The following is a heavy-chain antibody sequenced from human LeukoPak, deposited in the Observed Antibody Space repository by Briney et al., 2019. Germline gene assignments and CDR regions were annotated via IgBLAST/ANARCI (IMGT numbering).Heavy chain of an antibody. CDR3: ARERRYYYDSSGYYPPDY. D-gene: IGHD3-22*01. V-gene: IGHV3-23*01. Sequence: QAGGSLRLSCAASGFTFSTYGVYWVRQAPGKGLEWVSSNSGGSSYYADSVKGRFTISRDNSKNTLYLQMNSLRAEDTAVYYCARERRYYYDSSGYYPPDYWGQGTLVTVSS. J-gene: IGHJ4*02. CDR1: GFTFSTYG. CDR2: NSGGSS.